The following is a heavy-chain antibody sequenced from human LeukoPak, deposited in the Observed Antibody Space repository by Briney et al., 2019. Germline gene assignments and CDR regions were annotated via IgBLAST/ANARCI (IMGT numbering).Heavy chain of an antibody. J-gene: IGHJ4*02. CDR3: ARGGGSY. D-gene: IGHD3-16*01. Sequence: SETLSLTCTVSGYSISSGYYWGWIRQPPGKGLEWIGSIYHSGSTYYNPSLKSRVTISVDTSKNQFSLKLSSVTAADTAVYYCARGGGSYWGQGTLVTVSS. CDR1: GYSISSGYY. CDR2: IYHSGST. V-gene: IGHV4-38-2*02.